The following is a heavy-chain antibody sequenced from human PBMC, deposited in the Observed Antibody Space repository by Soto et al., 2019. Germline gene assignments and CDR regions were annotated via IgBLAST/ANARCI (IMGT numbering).Heavy chain of an antibody. D-gene: IGHD3-3*01. Sequence: SETLSLTCTVSGGSISSSSYYWGWIRQPPGKGLEWIGSIYYSGSTYYNPSLKSRVTISVDTSKNQFSLKLSSVTAADTAVYYCASTYDFRRGFTGLLYMDVWGKGTTVTVSS. CDR2: IYYSGST. CDR1: GGSISSSSYY. J-gene: IGHJ6*03. V-gene: IGHV4-39*01. CDR3: ASTYDFRRGFTGLLYMDV.